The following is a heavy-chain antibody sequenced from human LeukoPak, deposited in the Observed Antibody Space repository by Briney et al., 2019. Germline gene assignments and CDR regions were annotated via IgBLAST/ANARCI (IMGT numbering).Heavy chain of an antibody. D-gene: IGHD3-3*01. CDR3: ARDHDYDFWSGYLKHYYYYMDV. CDR2: IYTSGST. CDR1: GGSISSGSYY. V-gene: IGHV4-61*02. Sequence: PSETLSLTCTVSGGSISSGSYYWSWIRQPAGKGLEWIGRIYTSGSTNYNPSLKSRVTISVDTSKNQFSLKLSSVTAADTAVYYCARDHDYDFWSGYLKHYYYYMDVWGKETTVTVSS. J-gene: IGHJ6*03.